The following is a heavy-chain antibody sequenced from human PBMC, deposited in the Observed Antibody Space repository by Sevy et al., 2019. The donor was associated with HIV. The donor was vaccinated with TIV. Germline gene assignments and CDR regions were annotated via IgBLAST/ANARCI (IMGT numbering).Heavy chain of an antibody. CDR1: GGSISSYY. J-gene: IGHJ6*02. CDR3: ARVGSGWRRDGYYYYYGMDV. D-gene: IGHD6-19*01. V-gene: IGHV4-4*07. Sequence: SETLSLTCTVSGGSISSYYWSWIRQPAGKGLEWIGRIYTSGSTNYNPSLKSRVTMSVDTSKNQFSLKLSSVTAADTAVYYCARVGSGWRRDGYYYYYGMDVWGQGTTVTVSS. CDR2: IYTSGST.